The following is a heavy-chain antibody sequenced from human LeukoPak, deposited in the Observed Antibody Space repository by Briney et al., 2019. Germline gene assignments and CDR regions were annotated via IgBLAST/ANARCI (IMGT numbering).Heavy chain of an antibody. CDR1: GFTFSSYG. J-gene: IGHJ6*02. Sequence: PGGSLRLSCAASGFTFSSYGMHWVRQAPGKGLEWVAVISYGGSNKYYADSVKGRFTISRDNSKNTLYLEMNSLRAEDTALYYCAKARHVGSYSGMDVWGQGTTVTASS. CDR2: ISYGGSNK. D-gene: IGHD1-26*01. V-gene: IGHV3-30*18. CDR3: AKARHVGSYSGMDV.